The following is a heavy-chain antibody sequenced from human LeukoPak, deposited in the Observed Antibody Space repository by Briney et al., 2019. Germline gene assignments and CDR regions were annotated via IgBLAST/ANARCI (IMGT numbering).Heavy chain of an antibody. D-gene: IGHD4-17*01. CDR3: AKDEGHDYGDYVGAFDI. V-gene: IGHV3-7*01. CDR1: GFTFSSYW. CDR2: IKQDGSEK. J-gene: IGHJ3*02. Sequence: GGSLRLSCAASGFTFSSYWMSWVRQAPGKGLEWVANIKQDGSEKYYVDSVKGRFTISRDNAKNSLYLQMNSLRAEDTAVYYCAKDEGHDYGDYVGAFDIWGQGTMVTVSS.